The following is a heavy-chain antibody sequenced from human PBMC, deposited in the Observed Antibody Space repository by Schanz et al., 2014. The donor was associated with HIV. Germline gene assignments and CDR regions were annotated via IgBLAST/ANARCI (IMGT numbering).Heavy chain of an antibody. CDR3: ALSRPSGYGGSWYWDL. CDR1: GFTFSSYA. Sequence: EVQLLEEGGGLVQPGGSLRLSCAASGFTFSSYAMSWVRQAPGKGLEWVSAISGSGGSTYYADSVKGRFTISRDNSKNTLYLQMNSLRAEDTAVYYCALSRPSGYGGSWYWDLWGRGTLGAVSS. V-gene: IGHV3-23*01. CDR2: ISGSGGST. J-gene: IGHJ2*01. D-gene: IGHD2-15*01.